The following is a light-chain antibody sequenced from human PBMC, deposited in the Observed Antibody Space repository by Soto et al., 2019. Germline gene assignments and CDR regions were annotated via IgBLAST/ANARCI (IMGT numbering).Light chain of an antibody. Sequence: DIQLTQSPSFLSASVGDSVTITCLASQDISDYLAWYQQRPGKAPKLLIYAASTLQSGVPSRFSGRGSGTEFTLTSSSLQPEDFATYSCQQLNSYPLTFGGGTKVDIK. CDR2: AAS. CDR1: QDISDY. CDR3: QQLNSYPLT. V-gene: IGKV1-9*01. J-gene: IGKJ4*01.